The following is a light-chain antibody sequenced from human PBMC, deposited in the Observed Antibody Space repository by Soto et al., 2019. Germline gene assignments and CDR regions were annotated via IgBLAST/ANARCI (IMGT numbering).Light chain of an antibody. J-gene: IGLJ2*01. CDR2: VNS. CDR1: SSNIGAGYD. V-gene: IGLV1-40*01. Sequence: QSVLTQPPSVSGAPGQRVTISCTGSSSNIGAGYDVHWYLQLPGTAPKLLIYVNSNRPSGVPDRFSGSKSGTSASLAITGLQAEDEADYYCQSYDSSLSVVFGGGTKLTVL. CDR3: QSYDSSLSVV.